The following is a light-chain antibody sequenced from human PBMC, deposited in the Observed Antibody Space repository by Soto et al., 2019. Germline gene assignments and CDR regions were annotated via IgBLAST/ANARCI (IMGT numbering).Light chain of an antibody. CDR3: TSFTFSSTWV. J-gene: IGLJ3*02. Sequence: QSVLTQPPSVSGAPGQRVTISCTGSSSNIGAGYDVHWYQQRPGTAPKLLIYGNKNRPSGVPDRFSGSKSGSSASLAITGLQAEDEAYYYCTSFTFSSTWVFGGGTKVTVL. CDR2: GNK. V-gene: IGLV1-40*01. CDR1: SSNIGAGYD.